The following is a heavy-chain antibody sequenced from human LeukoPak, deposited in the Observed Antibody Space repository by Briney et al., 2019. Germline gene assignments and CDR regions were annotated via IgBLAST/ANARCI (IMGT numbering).Heavy chain of an antibody. J-gene: IGHJ6*03. CDR1: GFTFSSYS. CDR3: ACTSGYDFSSYYYYYMDV. V-gene: IGHV3-21*01. CDR2: ISSGSSYI. Sequence: GGSLRLSCAASGFTFSSYSMNWVRQAPGKGLEWVSSISSGSSYIYYADSVKGRFTIPRDNAKNSLYLQMNSLSAEDTAVYYCACTSGYDFSSYYYYYMDVWGKGTTVTVSS. D-gene: IGHD5-12*01.